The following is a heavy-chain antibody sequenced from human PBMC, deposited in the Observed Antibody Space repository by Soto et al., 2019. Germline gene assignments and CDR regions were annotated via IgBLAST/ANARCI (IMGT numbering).Heavy chain of an antibody. Sequence: SETRSLTGTVSGGSISSGGCYGSGIRQHPGKGLEWIGYIYYSGSTYYNPSLKSRVTISVDTSKNQFSLKLSSVTAADTAVYYCARYSNYVAFYMDVWGKGTRVTVSS. CDR1: GGSISSGGCY. J-gene: IGHJ6*03. CDR2: IYYSGST. D-gene: IGHD4-4*01. CDR3: ARYSNYVAFYMDV. V-gene: IGHV4-31*03.